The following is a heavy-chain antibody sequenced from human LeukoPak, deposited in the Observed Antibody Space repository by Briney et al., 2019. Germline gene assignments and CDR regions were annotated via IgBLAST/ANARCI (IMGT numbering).Heavy chain of an antibody. CDR3: ARHGSGYSYGYAFDI. V-gene: IGHV5-51*01. CDR2: IYPGDSDT. Sequence: GESLKISCKGSGYSFTSYWIGWVRQMPGKGLEWMGIIYPGDSDTRYSPSFQGQVTISADKSISTAYLQWSSLKASDTAMYYCARHGSGYSYGYAFDIWGQGTMVTVSS. J-gene: IGHJ3*02. D-gene: IGHD5-18*01. CDR1: GYSFTSYW.